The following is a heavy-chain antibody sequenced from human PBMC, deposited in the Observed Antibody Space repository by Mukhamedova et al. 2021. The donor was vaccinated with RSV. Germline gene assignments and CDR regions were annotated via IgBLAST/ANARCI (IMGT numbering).Heavy chain of an antibody. CDR3: ARGYFHDSTAYNY. V-gene: IGHV3-23*01. Sequence: GLEWVSAITNTGGPTYYADSVKGRFSISRDNSKNTVYLELSSLRAEDSAIYYCARGYFHDSTAYNYWGQGTRVTVSS. J-gene: IGHJ4*01. CDR2: ITNTGGPT. D-gene: IGHD3-16*01.